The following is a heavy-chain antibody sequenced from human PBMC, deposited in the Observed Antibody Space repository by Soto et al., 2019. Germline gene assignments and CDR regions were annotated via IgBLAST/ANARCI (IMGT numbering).Heavy chain of an antibody. CDR2: INSDGSST. CDR3: ARLFWAGADY. Sequence: EMHLVESGGGLVQPGGSLKLSCAASGFTFSSYWMHWVRQAPGKGLVWVARINSDGSSTDYADSVRGRITISRDNAKNTLYLQMNNLRVEDTAGYYCARLFWAGADYWGQGTLVTVSS. J-gene: IGHJ4*02. CDR1: GFTFSSYW. V-gene: IGHV3-74*01. D-gene: IGHD3-10*02.